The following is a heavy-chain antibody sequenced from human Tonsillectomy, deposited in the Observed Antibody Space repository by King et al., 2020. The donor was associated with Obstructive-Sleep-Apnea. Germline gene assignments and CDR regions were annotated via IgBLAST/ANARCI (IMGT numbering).Heavy chain of an antibody. CDR1: GDSVSGNSAA. J-gene: IGHJ6*02. CDR3: AREDTALITGIAYGMDV. D-gene: IGHD5-18*01. CDR2: TFYRSKWYN. V-gene: IGHV6-1*01. Sequence: VQLQQSGPGLVKPSQTLSLPCAISGDSVSGNSAAWNWLRQSPSRGLECLGRTFYRSKWYNDYAVSVKSRITIIPETSRNQFSLHLKSVTPEDTAVYYCAREDTALITGIAYGMDVWGQGTMVTVSS.